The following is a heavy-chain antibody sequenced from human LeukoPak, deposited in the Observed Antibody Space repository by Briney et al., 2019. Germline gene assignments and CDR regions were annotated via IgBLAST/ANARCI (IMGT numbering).Heavy chain of an antibody. V-gene: IGHV1-69*04. D-gene: IGHD3-22*01. Sequence: SVKVSCKASGGTFSSYAISWVRQAPGQGLEWMGRIIPILCIANYAQRFQGRVTITADKSTSTAYMELSSLRSEDTAVYYCAREGDYYDSSGYYFPAPYYFDYWGQGTLVTVSS. CDR1: GGTFSSYA. CDR2: IIPILCIA. CDR3: AREGDYYDSSGYYFPAPYYFDY. J-gene: IGHJ4*02.